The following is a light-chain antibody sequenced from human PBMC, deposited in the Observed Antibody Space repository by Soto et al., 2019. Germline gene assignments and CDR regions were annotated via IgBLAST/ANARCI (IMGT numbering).Light chain of an antibody. CDR3: HQYYSYSWT. Sequence: DIQMTQSPSTLSASVGDRVTITCRVSQSISNWLAWYQQKPGKAPKLLIYKASSLESGVPSRFSGSGSGTEFTLTISSLQPDDFATYYCHQYYSYSWTFGQGTKVDIK. CDR2: KAS. CDR1: QSISNW. V-gene: IGKV1-5*03. J-gene: IGKJ1*01.